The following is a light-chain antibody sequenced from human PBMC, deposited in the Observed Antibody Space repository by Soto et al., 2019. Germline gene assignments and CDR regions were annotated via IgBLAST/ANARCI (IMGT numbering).Light chain of an antibody. CDR3: SSYSSISTRV. CDR1: SSDVGSYKY. V-gene: IGLV2-14*01. CDR2: EVS. Sequence: QSALTQPASVSGSPGQSITICCTGTSSDVGSYKYVSWYQQHPGKAPKLMIYEVSSRPSGVSYRFSGSKSGNTASLTISGLQAEVEADYYFSSYSSISTRVFGGGTKLTVL. J-gene: IGLJ3*02.